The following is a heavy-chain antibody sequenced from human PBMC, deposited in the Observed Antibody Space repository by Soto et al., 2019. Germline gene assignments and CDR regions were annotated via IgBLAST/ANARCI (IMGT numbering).Heavy chain of an antibody. CDR1: GGSISSSSYY. CDR3: ARHARDYYDSEFDP. V-gene: IGHV4-39*01. J-gene: IGHJ5*02. D-gene: IGHD3-22*01. CDR2: IYYSGST. Sequence: SETLSLTCTVSGGSISSSSYYWGWIRQPPGKGLEWIGSIYYSGSTYYNPSLKSRVTISVDTSKNQFSLKLSSVTAADTAVYYCARHARDYYDSEFDPWGQGTLVTVSS.